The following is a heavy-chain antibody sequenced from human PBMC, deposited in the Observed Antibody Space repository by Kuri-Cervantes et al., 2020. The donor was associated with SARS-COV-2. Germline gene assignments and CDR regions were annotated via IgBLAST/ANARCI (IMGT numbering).Heavy chain of an antibody. V-gene: IGHV3-49*04. CDR3: TRGDFWSGYYLDY. CDR2: IRSKAYGGTT. J-gene: IGHJ4*02. Sequence: QTLSLTCAASGFTVSSNEMSWVRQAPGRGLEWVGFIRSKAYGGTTEYAASVKGRFTISRDDSKSIAYLQMNSLKTEDTAVYYCTRGDFWSGYYLDYWGQGTLVTVSS. D-gene: IGHD3-3*01. CDR1: GFTVSSNE.